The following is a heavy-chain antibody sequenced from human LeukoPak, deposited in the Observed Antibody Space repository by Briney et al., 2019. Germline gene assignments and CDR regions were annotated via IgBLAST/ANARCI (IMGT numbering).Heavy chain of an antibody. D-gene: IGHD3-22*01. Sequence: SETLSLTCTVSGGSISSGGYYWSWIRQHPGKGLEWIEYIYYSGSTYYNPSLKSRVTISVDTSKNQFSLKLSSVTAADTAVYYCARGHYDSSGYWWPGWGQGTLVTVSS. V-gene: IGHV4-31*03. CDR3: ARGHYDSSGYWWPG. CDR2: IYYSGST. CDR1: GGSISSGGYY. J-gene: IGHJ4*02.